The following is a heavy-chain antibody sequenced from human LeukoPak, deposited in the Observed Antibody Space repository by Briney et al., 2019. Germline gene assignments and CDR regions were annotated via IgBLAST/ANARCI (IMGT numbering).Heavy chain of an antibody. J-gene: IGHJ4*02. Sequence: GGSLRLSCAASGFTFSSYAMHWVRQAPGKGLEWVAVISYDGSNKYYADSVKGRFTISRDNSKNTLYLQMNSLRAEDTAVYYCARSADSSGYYYVAGYWGQGTLVTVSS. D-gene: IGHD3-22*01. CDR3: ARSADSSGYYYVAGY. CDR1: GFTFSSYA. CDR2: ISYDGSNK. V-gene: IGHV3-30*04.